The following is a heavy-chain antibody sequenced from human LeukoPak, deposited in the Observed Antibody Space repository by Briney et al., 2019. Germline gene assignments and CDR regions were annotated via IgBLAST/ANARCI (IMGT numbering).Heavy chain of an antibody. CDR2: IYYSGST. CDR1: GGSINSGGYY. D-gene: IGHD2-2*01. V-gene: IGHV4-31*03. J-gene: IGHJ6*02. Sequence: SETLSLTCTVSGGSINSGGYYWSWIRQHPGKGLEWIGYIYYSGSTYYNPSLKSRVTISVDTSKNQFSLKLSSVTAADTAVYYCAREHCSSTSCYGYYYYGMDFWGQGTTVTVSS. CDR3: AREHCSSTSCYGYYYYGMDF.